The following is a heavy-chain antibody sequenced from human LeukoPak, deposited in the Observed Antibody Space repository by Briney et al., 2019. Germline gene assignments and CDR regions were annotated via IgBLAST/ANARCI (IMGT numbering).Heavy chain of an antibody. CDR1: GGTFSSYA. V-gene: IGHV1-69*04. J-gene: IGHJ6*02. CDR3: ARGLVVPYYYYYYGMDV. CDR2: IIPILGIA. Sequence: SVKVSCKASGGTFSSYASSWVRQAPGQGREWMGRIIPILGIANYAQKFQGRVTITADKSTSTAYMELSSLRSEDTAVYYCARGLVVPYYYYYYGMDVWGQGTTVTVSS. D-gene: IGHD3-22*01.